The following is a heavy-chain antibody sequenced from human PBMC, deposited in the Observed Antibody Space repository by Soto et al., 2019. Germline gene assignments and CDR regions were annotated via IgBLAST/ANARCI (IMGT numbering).Heavy chain of an antibody. V-gene: IGHV3-33*01. CDR3: ARGGTTVTIDY. D-gene: IGHD4-17*01. CDR1: GFTFSSYG. Sequence: GGSLRLSCAASGFTFSSYGMHWVRQAPGKGLEWVAVIWYDGSNKYYADSVKGRFTISRDNSKNTLYLQMNSLRAEDTAVYYCARGGTTVTIDYWGQGTLVTVSS. J-gene: IGHJ4*02. CDR2: IWYDGSNK.